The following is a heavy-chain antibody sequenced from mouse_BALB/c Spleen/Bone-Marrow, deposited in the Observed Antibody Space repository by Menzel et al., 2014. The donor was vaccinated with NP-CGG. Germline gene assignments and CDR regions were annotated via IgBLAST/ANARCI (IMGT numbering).Heavy chain of an antibody. V-gene: IGHV1-54*03. CDR1: GYAFTNYL. CDR3: ARSIYDCYCETMDF. D-gene: IGHD2-3*01. Sequence: QVQLQQSGAELVRPGTSVKVSCKASGYAFTNYLIEWVKQRPGQGLEWIGVINPGSGGNNYNEKLKGKAALTADKSSRTAYMQLSSLTSDDSAVYFCARSIYDCYCETMDFWGQGTSVPVSS. J-gene: IGHJ4*01. CDR2: INPGSGGN.